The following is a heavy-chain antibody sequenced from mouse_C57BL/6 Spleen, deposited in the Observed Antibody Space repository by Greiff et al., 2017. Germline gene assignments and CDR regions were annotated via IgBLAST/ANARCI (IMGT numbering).Heavy chain of an antibody. D-gene: IGHD2-4*01. J-gene: IGHJ4*01. V-gene: IGHV3-6*01. CDR3: AREGDYDLYAMDY. CDR2: ISYDGSN. CDR1: GYSITSGYY. Sequence: ESGPGLVKPSQSLSLTCSVTGYSITSGYYWNWIRQFPGNKLEWMGYISYDGSNNYNPSNKNRISITCDTSKHQFSLKLKSVTTEDTATYYCAREGDYDLYAMDYWGQGTSVTVSS.